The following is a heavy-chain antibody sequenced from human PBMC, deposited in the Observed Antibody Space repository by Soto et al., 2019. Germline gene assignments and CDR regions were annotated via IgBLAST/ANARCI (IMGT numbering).Heavy chain of an antibody. CDR3: ARGQLDLAHVLRYFDWLLSY. D-gene: IGHD3-9*01. CDR2: INHSGST. V-gene: IGHV4-34*01. Sequence: SETLSLTCAVYGGSFSGYYWSWIRQPPGKGLEWIGEINHSGSTNYNPSLKSRVTISVDTSKNQFSLKLSSVTAADTAVYYCARGQLDLAHVLRYFDWLLSYWGQGTLVTGSS. J-gene: IGHJ4*02. CDR1: GGSFSGYY.